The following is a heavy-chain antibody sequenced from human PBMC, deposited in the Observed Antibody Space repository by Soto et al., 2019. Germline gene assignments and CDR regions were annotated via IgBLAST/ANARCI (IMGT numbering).Heavy chain of an antibody. CDR1: GFTFSSYS. J-gene: IGHJ3*02. Sequence: GGSLRLSCAASGFTFSSYSMNWVRQAPGKGLEWVSYISSSSSTIYYADSVKGRFTISRDNAKNSLYLQMNSLRAEDTAVYYCARDYAYYDSSGYYRWGAFDIWGQGTMVTVSS. CDR2: ISSSSSTI. CDR3: ARDYAYYDSSGYYRWGAFDI. V-gene: IGHV3-48*01. D-gene: IGHD3-22*01.